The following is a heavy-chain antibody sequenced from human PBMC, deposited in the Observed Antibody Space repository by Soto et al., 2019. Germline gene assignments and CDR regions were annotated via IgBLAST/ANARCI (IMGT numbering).Heavy chain of an antibody. V-gene: IGHV1-69*06. CDR3: ASKAACGGDCYAFDS. CDR2: ISPLFGTA. Sequence: QVYLVQSGAEVKKPGSSVKISCKASGGIFSSNTINWVRQAAGQGLEWMGGISPLFGTANYAEKFQGRVTITADKSTKTEYMELTSLRSEETAVYYCASKAACGGDCYAFDSWGQGTLVTVSS. J-gene: IGHJ4*02. CDR1: GGIFSSNT. D-gene: IGHD2-21*02.